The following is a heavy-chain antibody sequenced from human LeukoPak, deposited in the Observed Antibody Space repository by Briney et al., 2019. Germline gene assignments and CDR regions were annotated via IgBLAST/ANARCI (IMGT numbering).Heavy chain of an antibody. CDR1: GGSISSYY. J-gene: IGHJ4*02. CDR3: ARGYCSSTSCYTQVDY. CDR2: IYYSGST. V-gene: IGHV4-59*08. Sequence: SETLSLTCTVSGGSISSYYWSWIRQPPGKGLEWIGYIYYSGSTNYNPSLKSRVTISGDTSKNQFSLKLSSVTAADTAVYYCARGYCSSTSCYTQVDYWGQGTLVTVSS. D-gene: IGHD2-2*02.